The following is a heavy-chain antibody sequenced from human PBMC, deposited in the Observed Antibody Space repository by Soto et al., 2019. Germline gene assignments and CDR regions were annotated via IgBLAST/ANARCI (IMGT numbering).Heavy chain of an antibody. J-gene: IGHJ6*02. CDR1: GYSFTSYW. CDR3: ASRPATMVRGVITPYGMDV. D-gene: IGHD3-10*01. Sequence: GESLKISCKGSGYSFTSYWISWVRQMPGKGLEWMGRIDPSDSYTNYSPSFQGHVTISADKSISTAYLQWSSLKASDTAVYYCASRPATMVRGVITPYGMDVWGQGTTVTVSS. CDR2: IDPSDSYT. V-gene: IGHV5-10-1*01.